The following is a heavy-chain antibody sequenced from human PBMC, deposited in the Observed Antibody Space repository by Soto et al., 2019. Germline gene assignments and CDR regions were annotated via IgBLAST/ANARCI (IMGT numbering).Heavy chain of an antibody. CDR1: GFTFSSYA. CDR2: ISVSGGST. Sequence: HPGGSLRLSCAASGFTFSSYAMIWVRQAPGEGLEWVSAISVSGGSTYYADPVKGRFTISRDNSKNTLYLQMNSLRGEDTAVYYCAKVMDYYDSSGLDAFDIWGQGTMVTVSS. V-gene: IGHV3-23*01. J-gene: IGHJ3*02. D-gene: IGHD3-22*01. CDR3: AKVMDYYDSSGLDAFDI.